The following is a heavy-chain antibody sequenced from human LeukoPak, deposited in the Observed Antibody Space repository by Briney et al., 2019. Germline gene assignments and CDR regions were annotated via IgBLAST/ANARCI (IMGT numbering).Heavy chain of an antibody. D-gene: IGHD3-3*01. CDR1: GGSISSSSYY. J-gene: IGHJ4*02. V-gene: IGHV4-39*01. Sequence: SETLSLTCTVSGGSISSSSYYWGWIRQPPGKGLEWIGGIYYSGSTYYNPSLKSRVTISVDTSKNQFSLKLSSVTAADTAVYYCARHSRPMHYDFWSGYPDYWGQGTLVTVSS. CDR2: IYYSGST. CDR3: ARHSRPMHYDFWSGYPDY.